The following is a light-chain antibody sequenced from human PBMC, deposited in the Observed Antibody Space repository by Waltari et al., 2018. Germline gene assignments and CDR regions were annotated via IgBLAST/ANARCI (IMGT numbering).Light chain of an antibody. CDR3: QQGYMTPRT. Sequence: DIQMTQSPSSLSASVGDRVTITCRASQSVRNFLNWYQQEPGKAPKLLIYATPSLQTGVPARFSGSGSGTDFTLSISSLQPEDFAIYFCQQGYMTPRTFGQGTKVEIK. J-gene: IGKJ1*01. CDR1: QSVRNF. V-gene: IGKV1-39*01. CDR2: ATP.